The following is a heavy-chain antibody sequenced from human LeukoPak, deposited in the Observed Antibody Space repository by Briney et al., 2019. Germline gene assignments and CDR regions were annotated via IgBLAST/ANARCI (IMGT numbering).Heavy chain of an antibody. Sequence: PSETLSLTCAVYGGSFSGYYWSWIRQPPGKGLEWIGEINHSGSTNYNPSLKSRVTISVDTSKNQFSLKLSSVTAADTAVYYCARSRGLYGGYPLDYWGQGTLVTVSS. CDR2: INHSGST. V-gene: IGHV4-34*01. D-gene: IGHD5-12*01. J-gene: IGHJ4*02. CDR1: GGSFSGYY. CDR3: ARSRGLYGGYPLDY.